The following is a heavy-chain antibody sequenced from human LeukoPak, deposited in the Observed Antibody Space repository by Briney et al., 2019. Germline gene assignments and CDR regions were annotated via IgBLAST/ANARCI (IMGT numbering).Heavy chain of an antibody. J-gene: IGHJ5*02. CDR1: GFTFSTYW. CDR3: ARGQYCSSTSCYPYWFDP. Sequence: PGGSLRLSCAASGFTFSTYWMSWVRQAPGKGLEGLANIKQDGSEKYYVDSVKGRFTISRDNAKNSLYLQMNSLRAEDTAVYYCARGQYCSSTSCYPYWFDPWGQGTLVTVSS. D-gene: IGHD2-2*01. V-gene: IGHV3-7*05. CDR2: IKQDGSEK.